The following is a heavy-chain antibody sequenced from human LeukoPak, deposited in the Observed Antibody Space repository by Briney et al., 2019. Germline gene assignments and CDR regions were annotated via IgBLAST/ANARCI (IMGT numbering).Heavy chain of an antibody. CDR3: ARVGGIAVPGHWYFDL. D-gene: IGHD6-19*01. V-gene: IGHV1-18*01. CDR2: ISAYNGDT. Sequence: GASVKVSCKASGYTFTTYGISWVRRAPGQGLEWMGWISAYNGDTNYSQNLQGRVTMTTDTSTSTAYMELRSLRFDDTAVYYCARVGGIAVPGHWYFDLWGRGTLVTVSS. J-gene: IGHJ2*01. CDR1: GYTFTTYG.